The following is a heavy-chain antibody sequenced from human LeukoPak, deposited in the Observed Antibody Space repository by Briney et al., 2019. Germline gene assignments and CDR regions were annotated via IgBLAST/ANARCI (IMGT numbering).Heavy chain of an antibody. CDR3: ARETTGAGTARPFDY. Sequence: PSETLSLTCTVSGGPISNFYWSWIRQPAGKTLEWIGRIYTSGSTNYNPSLKSRVTMSVDTSKNQFSLKLSSVTAADTAVYFCARETTGAGTARPFDYWGQGTLVTVSS. CDR2: IYTSGST. J-gene: IGHJ4*02. D-gene: IGHD6-13*01. V-gene: IGHV4-4*07. CDR1: GGPISNFY.